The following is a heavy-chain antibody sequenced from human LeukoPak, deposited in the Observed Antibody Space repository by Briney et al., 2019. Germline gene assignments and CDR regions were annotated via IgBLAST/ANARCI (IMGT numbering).Heavy chain of an antibody. J-gene: IGHJ4*02. V-gene: IGHV3-30-3*01. D-gene: IGHD5-18*01. CDR1: GFTFSSYA. CDR3: ATGGSRNGYWRY. Sequence: PGRSLRLSCAASGFTFSSYAMHWVRQAPGKGLEWVAVISYDGSNKYYADSVKGRFTISRDNSRNTLYLQMNSLRAEDTAVYYCATGGSRNGYWRYWGQGTLVTVSS. CDR2: ISYDGSNK.